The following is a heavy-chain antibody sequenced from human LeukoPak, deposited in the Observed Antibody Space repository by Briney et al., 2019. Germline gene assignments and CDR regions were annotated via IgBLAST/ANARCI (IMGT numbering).Heavy chain of an antibody. Sequence: ASVKVSCKASGYTFTSYSISWVRQAPGQGLEWMGWISAYNGNTNYAQKLQGRVTMTTDTSTSTAYMELRSLRSDDAAVYYCAREVYYYDSSGQYYFDYWGQGTLVTVSS. CDR1: GYTFTSYS. V-gene: IGHV1-18*01. J-gene: IGHJ4*02. CDR3: AREVYYYDSSGQYYFDY. CDR2: ISAYNGNT. D-gene: IGHD3-22*01.